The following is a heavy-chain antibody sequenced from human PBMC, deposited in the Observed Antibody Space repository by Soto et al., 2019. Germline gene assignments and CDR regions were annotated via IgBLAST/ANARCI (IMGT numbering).Heavy chain of an antibody. CDR2: ISYYVGDF. CDR3: ANHFGAWFDW. D-gene: IGHD4-17*01. V-gene: IGHV3-30*18. CDR1: GFAFSTYG. Sequence: GGSLRLSCAAYGFAFSTYGMHWVRQAPGKGLEWVALISYYVGDFYYADSVKGRFTISRDNSKHTLSLQMDSLRVEDTAVYYCANHFGAWFDWWGKGILVIVSA. J-gene: IGHJ4*03.